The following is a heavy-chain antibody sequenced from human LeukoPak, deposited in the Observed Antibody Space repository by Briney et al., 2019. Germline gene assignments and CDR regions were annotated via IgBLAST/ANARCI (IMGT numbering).Heavy chain of an antibody. CDR2: IGYTGTNT. CDR3: ARDLTGKYYIAY. D-gene: IGHD2/OR15-2a*01. Sequence: GGSLRLSCAASRFTFSSFGMHWLRQAPGEGLEWVAYIGYTGTNTYYADSVKGRFTISRDNSKNTVHLQMNSLRAADTALYSCARDLTGKYYIAYWGQGTLVTVSS. CDR1: RFTFSSFG. J-gene: IGHJ4*02. V-gene: IGHV3-30*02.